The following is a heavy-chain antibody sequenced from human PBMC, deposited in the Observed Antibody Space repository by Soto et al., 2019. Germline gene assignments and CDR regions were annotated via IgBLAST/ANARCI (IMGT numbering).Heavy chain of an antibody. CDR2: INHSGST. J-gene: IGHJ4*02. CDR3: ATLGVDCSGGSCYRGRRFDY. D-gene: IGHD2-15*01. V-gene: IGHV4-34*01. Sequence: SETLSLICAVYGGSFSGYYWSWIRQPPGKGLEWIGEINHSGSTNYNPSLKSRVTISVDKSKNQFSLKLSPVTAADTAVYYCATLGVDCSGGSCYRGRRFDYWGQGTLVTVSS. CDR1: GGSFSGYY.